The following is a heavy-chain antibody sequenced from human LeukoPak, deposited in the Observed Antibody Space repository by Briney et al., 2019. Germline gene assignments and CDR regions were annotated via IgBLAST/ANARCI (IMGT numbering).Heavy chain of an antibody. J-gene: IGHJ4*02. CDR2: INHSGNT. CDR3: ARGIQLWLLNY. D-gene: IGHD5-18*01. V-gene: IGHV4-34*01. Sequence: SETLSLTCAVYGGSFTGYYWSWIRQPPGKGLEWFGEINHSGNTKYHPSLKSRVTISVDTSKNQFSLKLSSVTAADTAVYYCARGIQLWLLNYWGQGTLVTVSS. CDR1: GGSFTGYY.